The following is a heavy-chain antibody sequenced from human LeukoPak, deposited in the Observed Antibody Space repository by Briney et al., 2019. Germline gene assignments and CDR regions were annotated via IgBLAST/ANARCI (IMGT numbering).Heavy chain of an antibody. V-gene: IGHV3-21*01. CDR1: GFTFSSYS. CDR3: AIRPTYYYDSSGYYY. J-gene: IGHJ4*02. CDR2: ISSSSSYI. Sequence: GGSLRLSCAASGFTFSSYSMNWVRQAPGKGLEWVSSISSSSSYIYYADSVKGRFTISRDNAKNSLYLQMNSLRAEDTAVYYCAIRPTYYYDSSGYYYWGQGTLVTVSS. D-gene: IGHD3-22*01.